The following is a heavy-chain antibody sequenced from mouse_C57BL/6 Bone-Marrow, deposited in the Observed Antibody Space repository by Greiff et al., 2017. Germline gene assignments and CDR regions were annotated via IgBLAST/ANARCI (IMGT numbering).Heavy chain of an antibody. CDR2: IYPGDGDT. Sequence: QVQLKESGPELVKPGASVKISCKASGYAFSSSWMNWVKQRPGKGLEWIGRIYPGDGDTNYNGKFKGKATLTADKSSSTAYMQLSSLTSEDSAVYSCARPHYYGSSYDYFDYWGQGTTLTVSS. CDR3: ARPHYYGSSYDYFDY. CDR1: GYAFSSSW. V-gene: IGHV1-82*01. J-gene: IGHJ2*01. D-gene: IGHD1-1*01.